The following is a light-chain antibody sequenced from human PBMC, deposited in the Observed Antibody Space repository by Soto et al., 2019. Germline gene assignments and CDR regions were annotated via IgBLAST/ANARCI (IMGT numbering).Light chain of an antibody. V-gene: IGKV3-20*01. J-gene: IGKJ5*01. CDR3: QYYGNSRST. CDR2: AAS. Sequence: EIVLTQSPGTLSLSPGERVTLSCRASQSVNNNFLSWYQQKPGQAPRLLIYAASSGATGIPDRFSGSGPGTDFTLTINRLEPEDFVVYYCQYYGNSRSTFGQGTRLEIK. CDR1: QSVNNNF.